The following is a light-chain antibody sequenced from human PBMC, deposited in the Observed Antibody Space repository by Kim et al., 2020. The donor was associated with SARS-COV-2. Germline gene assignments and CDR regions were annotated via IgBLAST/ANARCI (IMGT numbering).Light chain of an antibody. CDR3: QQYSSYPRT. Sequence: DIQLTQSPTSLSASVGDRVTITCRASQGINNYLVWFQQKPGKAPKPLMYGGASEFSSSGSGTHFILTINNLQPEDFATHYCQQYSSYPRTFGQGTKVEI. J-gene: IGKJ1*01. CDR1: QGINNY. V-gene: IGKV1-16*02.